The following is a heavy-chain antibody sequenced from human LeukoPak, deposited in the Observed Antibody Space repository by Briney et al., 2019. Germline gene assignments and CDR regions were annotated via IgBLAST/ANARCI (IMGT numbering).Heavy chain of an antibody. CDR3: ARVPRNASSWEVDY. J-gene: IGHJ4*02. CDR1: GLAFSSYA. D-gene: IGHD6-13*01. Sequence: GGSLRLSCAASGLAFSSYAFHWVRQAPGKGLEWVAIISYDGTDKYYGGSVKGRFTISRDNSKNTLYLQMNSLRAEDTAVYYWARVPRNASSWEVDYWGQGTLVTVSS. V-gene: IGHV3-30*04. CDR2: ISYDGTDK.